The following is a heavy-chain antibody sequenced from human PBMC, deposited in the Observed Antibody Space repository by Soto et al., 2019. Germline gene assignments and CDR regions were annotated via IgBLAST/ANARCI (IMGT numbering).Heavy chain of an antibody. Sequence: SVKVSCKASGGTFSSYAISWVRQAPGQGLEWMGGIIPIFGTANYAQKFQGRVTITADESTSTAYMELSSLRSEDTAVYYCALXDIVVVVAATPVWYFDLWGRGTLVTVSS. CDR2: IIPIFGTA. CDR1: GGTFSSYA. D-gene: IGHD2-15*01. CDR3: ALXDIVVVVAATPVWYFDL. V-gene: IGHV1-69*13. J-gene: IGHJ2*01.